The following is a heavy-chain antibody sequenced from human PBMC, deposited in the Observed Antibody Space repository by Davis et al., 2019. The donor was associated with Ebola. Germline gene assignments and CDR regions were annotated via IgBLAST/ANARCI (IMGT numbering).Heavy chain of an antibody. CDR3: SRYYDSSGYYS. V-gene: IGHV4-39*07. CDR2: INHSGST. D-gene: IGHD3-22*01. Sequence: MPSETLSLTCTVSGGSISSGGYYWSWIRQHPGKGLEWIGEINHSGSTNYNPSLKSRVTISVDTSKNQFSLKLSSVTAADTAVYYCSRYYDSSGYYSWGQGTLVTVSS. CDR1: GGSISSGGYY. J-gene: IGHJ4*02.